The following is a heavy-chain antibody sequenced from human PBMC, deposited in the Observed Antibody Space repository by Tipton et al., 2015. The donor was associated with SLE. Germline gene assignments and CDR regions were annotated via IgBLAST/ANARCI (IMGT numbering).Heavy chain of an antibody. D-gene: IGHD7-27*01. V-gene: IGHV4-59*12. CDR2: IYYSGST. CDR3: ARDVWPSRKLGRRDDAFDI. CDR1: GGSISSYY. J-gene: IGHJ3*02. Sequence: TLSLTCTVSGGSISSYYWSWIRQPPGKGLEWIGYIYYSGSTNYNPSLKSRVTISVDTSKNQFSLKLSSVTAADTAVYYCARDVWPSRKLGRRDDAFDIWGQGTMVTVSS.